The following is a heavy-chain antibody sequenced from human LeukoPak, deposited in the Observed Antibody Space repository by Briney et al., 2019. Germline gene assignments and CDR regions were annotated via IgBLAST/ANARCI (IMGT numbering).Heavy chain of an antibody. CDR1: GFTFSSYW. D-gene: IGHD2-2*01. CDR2: IKQDGSEK. V-gene: IGHV3-7*05. J-gene: IGHJ4*02. Sequence: GGSLRLSCAASGFTFSSYWMSWVRQAPGKGLEWVSNIKQDGSEKYYVDSVKGRFTISRDNAKNSLYLQMNSLRAEDTAVYYCARDQRYCSSSSCPWEPFDYWGQGTLVTVSS. CDR3: ARDQRYCSSSSCPWEPFDY.